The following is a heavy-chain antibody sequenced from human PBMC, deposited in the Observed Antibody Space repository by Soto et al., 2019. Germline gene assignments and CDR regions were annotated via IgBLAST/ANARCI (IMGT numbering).Heavy chain of an antibody. J-gene: IGHJ4*02. V-gene: IGHV4-39*01. D-gene: IGHD6-19*01. CDR1: GGSISSTNYF. Sequence: QLQLQESGPGLVKPSETLSLTCTVSGGSISSTNYFWSWIRQPPGKGLEWIGNIYYSGNTYHNPSLKSRVTIAVDTSKNQFSLKLNSVTAADTAVYYCARWAVSGSQRFDYWGQGTLVNVSS. CDR3: ARWAVSGSQRFDY. CDR2: IYYSGNT.